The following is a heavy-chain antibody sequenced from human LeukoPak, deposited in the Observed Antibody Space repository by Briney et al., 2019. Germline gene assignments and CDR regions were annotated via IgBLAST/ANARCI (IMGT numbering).Heavy chain of an antibody. CDR1: GYTFIDYY. J-gene: IGHJ5*02. D-gene: IGHD6-13*01. CDR3: ARLPGIAAAGRVVP. V-gene: IGHV1-2*02. CDR2: INPNSGGT. Sequence: GASVKVSCKASGYTFIDYYMHWVRQAPGQGLEWVGWINPNSGGTNYAQKFQGRVTMTRDTSISTAYMELSRLRSDDTAVYYCARLPGIAAAGRVVPWGQGTLVTVSS.